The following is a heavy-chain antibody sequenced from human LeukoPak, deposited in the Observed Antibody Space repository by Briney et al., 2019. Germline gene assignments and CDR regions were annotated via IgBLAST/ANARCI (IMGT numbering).Heavy chain of an antibody. CDR2: ISSNSNTI. CDR3: ARDLQGSYYYGMDV. Sequence: GGSLRLSCADSGFTFSRYSMNWARQAPGKGLEWVSYISSNSNTIYYADSVKGRFTISRDNGKNSLYLQMNSLRAEDTAVYYCARDLQGSYYYGMDVWGRGTTVIVSS. V-gene: IGHV3-48*01. CDR1: GFTFSRYS. J-gene: IGHJ6*02. D-gene: IGHD2-15*01.